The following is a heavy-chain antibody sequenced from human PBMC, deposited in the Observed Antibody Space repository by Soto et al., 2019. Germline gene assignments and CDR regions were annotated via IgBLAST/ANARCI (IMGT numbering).Heavy chain of an antibody. CDR3: ARDRESDYYYYGMDV. J-gene: IGHJ6*02. CDR1: GGSVSSGSYY. V-gene: IGHV4-61*01. D-gene: IGHD1-26*01. Sequence: SETLSLTCTVSGGSVSSGSYYWSWIRQPPGKGLEWIGCIYYSGSTNYNPSLKSRVTISVDTSKNQFSLKLSSVTAADTAVYYCARDRESDYYYYGMDVWGQGTTVTVSS. CDR2: IYYSGST.